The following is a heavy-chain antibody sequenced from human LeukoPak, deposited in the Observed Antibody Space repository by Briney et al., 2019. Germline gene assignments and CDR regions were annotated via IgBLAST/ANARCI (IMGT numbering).Heavy chain of an antibody. CDR3: ATYSGSYYPFDY. CDR2: IIPIFGTA. Sequence: GASVKVSCKASGYTFTGYYMHWVRQAPGQGLEWMGGIIPIFGTANYAQKFQGRVTITTDESTSAAYMELSSLRSEDTAVYYCATYSGSYYPFDYWGQGTLVTVSS. D-gene: IGHD1-26*01. CDR1: GYTFTGYY. V-gene: IGHV1-69*05. J-gene: IGHJ4*02.